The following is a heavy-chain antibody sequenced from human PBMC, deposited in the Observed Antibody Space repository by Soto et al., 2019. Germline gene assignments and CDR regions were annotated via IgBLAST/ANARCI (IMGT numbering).Heavy chain of an antibody. CDR2: MNPNSGNT. J-gene: IGHJ4*02. D-gene: IGHD3-22*01. V-gene: IGHV1-8*01. CDR1: GYTFTSYD. Sequence: ASVKVSCKASGYTFTSYDINWVRQATGQGLEWMGWMNPNSGNTGYAQKFQGRVTMTRNTSISTAYMELSSLRSEDTAVYYCARGSMIRLLRLIDYWGQVPLVTVSS. CDR3: ARGSMIRLLRLIDY.